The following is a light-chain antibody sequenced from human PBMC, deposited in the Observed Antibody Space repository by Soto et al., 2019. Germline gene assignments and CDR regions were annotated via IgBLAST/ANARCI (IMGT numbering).Light chain of an antibody. CDR2: EVT. J-gene: IGLJ1*01. CDR3: CSYRSGSAPYYV. Sequence: QSALTQPASLSGSPGQSITISCTGTSSDIGAYDYVSWYQQHPGKAPQVMIFEVTYRPYGISDRFSASKSGNVASLTISGLQAEDEADYYCCSYRSGSAPYYVFGTGTKVTVL. V-gene: IGLV2-14*01. CDR1: SSDIGAYDY.